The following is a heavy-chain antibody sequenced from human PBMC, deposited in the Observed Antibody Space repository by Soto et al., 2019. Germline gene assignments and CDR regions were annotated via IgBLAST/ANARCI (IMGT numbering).Heavy chain of an antibody. CDR2: IIPIFGSP. CDR1: GGAFIRYG. D-gene: IGHD2-8*01. J-gene: IGHJ6*02. V-gene: IGHV1-69*06. Sequence: QVQLVQSGAEVKKPGSSVKVSCTASGGAFIRYGISWVRQAPGQGLEWMGGIIPIFGSPNYAQRFKGRVTVSADISTNTAYRTLSSLKSEDTAVYYCAGQPNDQEDYYNGMEVWGQGTPVTVSS. CDR3: AGQPNDQEDYYNGMEV.